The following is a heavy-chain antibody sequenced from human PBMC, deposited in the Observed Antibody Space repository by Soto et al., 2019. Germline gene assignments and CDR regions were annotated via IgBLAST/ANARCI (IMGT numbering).Heavy chain of an antibody. D-gene: IGHD4-4*01. V-gene: IGHV5-51*01. CDR2: IYPGDSDT. Sequence: GESLKISCKGSGYDFTYYWIGWVRQMPGKGLEWMGVIYPGDSDTRYSPSFQGQVTISADKSISTAYLQWSSLKASDTAMYYCARRMTPAQFDYWGQGTLVTVSS. CDR1: GYDFTYYW. CDR3: ARRMTPAQFDY. J-gene: IGHJ4*02.